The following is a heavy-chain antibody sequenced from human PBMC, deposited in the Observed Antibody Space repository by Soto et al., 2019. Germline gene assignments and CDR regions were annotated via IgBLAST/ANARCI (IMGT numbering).Heavy chain of an antibody. CDR3: ARLNGYCISTHCHGYYGMDV. CDR1: GGSVSSSSYS. J-gene: IGHJ6*02. V-gene: IGHV4-39*01. Sequence: PSETLSLTCTVSGGSVSSSSYSWGWIRQPPGKGLEWIGTIYSSENTYYNPSLMSRVTISVDTSKNQFSLKVSSVTAADTAVYYCARLNGYCISTHCHGYYGMDVLVQATTVT. D-gene: IGHD2-2*01. CDR2: IYSSENT.